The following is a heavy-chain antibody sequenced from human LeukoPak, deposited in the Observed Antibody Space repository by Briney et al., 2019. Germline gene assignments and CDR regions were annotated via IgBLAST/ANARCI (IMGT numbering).Heavy chain of an antibody. Sequence: SVKVSCKASGGTFSSYAISWVRQAPGQGLEWMGGIIPIFGTANYAQKFQGRVTITADKSTSTAYMELSSLRAEDTAVYYCARDLPKGPYGSGSHFDYWGQGTLVTVSS. CDR1: GGTFSSYA. D-gene: IGHD3-10*01. V-gene: IGHV1-69*06. CDR3: ARDLPKGPYGSGSHFDY. J-gene: IGHJ4*02. CDR2: IIPIFGTA.